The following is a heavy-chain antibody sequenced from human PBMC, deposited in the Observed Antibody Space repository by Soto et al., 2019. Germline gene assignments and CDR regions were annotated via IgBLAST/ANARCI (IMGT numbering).Heavy chain of an antibody. CDR1: GYSISSGYY. CDR2: IYHSGST. Sequence: SKTLFLTCSVSGYSISSGYYLGWIRQPPGKGLEWIGSIYHSGSTYYNPSLKSRVTISVDTSKNLFSLKLSSVTAADTAVYYCARGLGGNGCGGDWGQGTLVTFS. J-gene: IGHJ4*02. V-gene: IGHV4-38-2*01. CDR3: ARGLGGNGCGGD. D-gene: IGHD2-15*01.